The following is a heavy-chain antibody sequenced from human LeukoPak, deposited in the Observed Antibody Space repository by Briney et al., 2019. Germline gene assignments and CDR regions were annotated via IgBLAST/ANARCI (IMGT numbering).Heavy chain of an antibody. CDR1: GGSVSSGGYY. Sequence: SETLSLTCSVCGGSVSSGGYYWRWIRQHPGKGLEWIGYIYYSGSTYYNPSLKSRVTISVDTSKNQFSLKLSSVTAADTAVYYCARDGEGVAISVNYWFDPWGQGTLVTVSS. D-gene: IGHD3-10*01. J-gene: IGHJ5*02. CDR2: IYYSGST. CDR3: ARDGEGVAISVNYWFDP. V-gene: IGHV4-31*03.